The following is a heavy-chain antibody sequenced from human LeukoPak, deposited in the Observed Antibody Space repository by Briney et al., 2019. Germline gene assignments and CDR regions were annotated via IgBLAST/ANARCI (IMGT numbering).Heavy chain of an antibody. CDR1: GFTFSSYE. D-gene: IGHD2-8*01. V-gene: IGHV3-48*03. Sequence: PGGSLRLSCAASGFTFSSYEMNWVRQAPGKGLEWVSYISSSGSTIYYADSVKGRFTISRDNAKNSLYLQMNSLRAEDTAVYYCAREAVYCTNGVCYARRYYGMDVWGQGTTVTVSS. CDR2: ISSSGSTI. CDR3: AREAVYCTNGVCYARRYYGMDV. J-gene: IGHJ6*02.